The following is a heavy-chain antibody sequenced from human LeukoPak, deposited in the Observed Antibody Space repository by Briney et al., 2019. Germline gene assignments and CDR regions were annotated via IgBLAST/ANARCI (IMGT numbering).Heavy chain of an antibody. D-gene: IGHD3-9*01. CDR1: GFTFNTFN. V-gene: IGHV3-21*01. J-gene: IGHJ4*02. CDR3: ARGHYDVLAASYKWTPDY. CDR2: ITSGGDYI. Sequence: GESLRLSCAASGFTFNTFNMNWVRQAPGKGLEWVSSITSGGDYIYYADSVKGRFTTSRDNAKNSLSLQLNSLRVEDTAVYYCARGHYDVLAASYKWTPDYWGQGTLVTVSS.